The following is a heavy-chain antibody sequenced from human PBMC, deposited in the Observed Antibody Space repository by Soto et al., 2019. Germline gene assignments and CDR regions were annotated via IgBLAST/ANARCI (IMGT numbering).Heavy chain of an antibody. CDR2: ISGSGDYT. J-gene: IGHJ4*02. V-gene: IGHV3-23*01. CDR3: AKKRGLQYYFDY. Sequence: EVQLLESGGGLVQPGGSLRLSSAASGFTFDSYAMNWVRQAPGKGLEWVSTISGSGDYTYYADSVKGRFTISRDNSKNMMYLQMNSLRADDTAVYYCAKKRGLQYYFDYWGQGTLVTVSA. CDR1: GFTFDSYA.